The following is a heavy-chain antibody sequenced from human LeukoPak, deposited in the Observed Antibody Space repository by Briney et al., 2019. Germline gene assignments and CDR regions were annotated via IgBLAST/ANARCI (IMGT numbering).Heavy chain of an antibody. D-gene: IGHD3-10*01. V-gene: IGHV3-11*05. CDR3: ARDRYYASGSYNWFDP. Sequence: GGSLRLSCAASGFTLSDYSMGWIRQAPGKGLEWVSYISTSSSYTNYADSVKGRFTISRDNAKNSLYLQMNSLRAEDTAVYYCARDRYYASGSYNWFDPWGQGTLVTVSS. J-gene: IGHJ5*02. CDR1: GFTLSDYS. CDR2: ISTSSSYT.